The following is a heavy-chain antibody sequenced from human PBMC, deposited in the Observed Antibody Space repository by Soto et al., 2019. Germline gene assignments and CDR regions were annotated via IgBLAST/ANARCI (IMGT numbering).Heavy chain of an antibody. Sequence: QVQLVESGGGVVQPGRSLRLSCAASGFTFSSYGMHWVRQAPGKGLEWVAVIWYDGSNKYYADSVKGRFTISRDNSKNTLYLQMNSLRAEDTAGSYCAGGYSYDAPDYWGQGTLVTVSS. J-gene: IGHJ4*02. V-gene: IGHV3-33*01. CDR3: AGGYSYDAPDY. CDR1: GFTFSSYG. D-gene: IGHD5-18*01. CDR2: IWYDGSNK.